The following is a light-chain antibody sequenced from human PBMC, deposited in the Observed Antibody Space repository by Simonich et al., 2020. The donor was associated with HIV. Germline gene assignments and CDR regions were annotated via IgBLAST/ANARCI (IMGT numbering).Light chain of an antibody. Sequence: DIQMTQSPSSLSASVGDRVTITCRASQSIRRYLNWYQQKPGKAPQLLIYDVSSLQSVVPSRFSGSGSGTDFTLTISSLQPEDFATYYCQQTYSTPYTFGRGTKLEIK. CDR3: QQTYSTPYT. CDR1: QSIRRY. J-gene: IGKJ2*01. CDR2: DVS. V-gene: IGKV1-39*01.